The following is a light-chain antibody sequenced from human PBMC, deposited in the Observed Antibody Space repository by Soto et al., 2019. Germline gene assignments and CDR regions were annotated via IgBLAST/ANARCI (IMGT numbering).Light chain of an antibody. CDR1: QGISNY. Sequence: DIQMTQSPSSLSASVGDRVTFTCPASQGISNYLAWYQQKPGKVPKLLIYAASTLQSGVPSRFSGSGSGTDFTLTISSLQPEDVATYYCQKYNSAPLFTFGPGTKVDIK. J-gene: IGKJ3*01. V-gene: IGKV1-27*01. CDR3: QKYNSAPLFT. CDR2: AAS.